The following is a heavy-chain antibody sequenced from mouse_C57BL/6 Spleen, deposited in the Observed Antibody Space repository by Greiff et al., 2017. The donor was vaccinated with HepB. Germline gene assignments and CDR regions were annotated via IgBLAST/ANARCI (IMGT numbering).Heavy chain of an antibody. V-gene: IGHV1-52*01. J-gene: IGHJ2*01. CDR2: IDPSDSET. Sequence: QVQLQQPGAELVRPGSSVKLSCKASGYTFTSYWMHWVKQRPIQGLEWIGNIDPSDSETHYNQKFKDKATLTVDKSSSTAYMQLSSLTSEDSAVDYCASGTGTGNFDYWGQGTTLTVSS. CDR3: ASGTGTGNFDY. CDR1: GYTFTSYW. D-gene: IGHD4-1*01.